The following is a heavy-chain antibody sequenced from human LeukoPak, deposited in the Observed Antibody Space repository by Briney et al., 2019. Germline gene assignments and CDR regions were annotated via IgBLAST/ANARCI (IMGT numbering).Heavy chain of an antibody. CDR3: AREEQYNNFFDY. D-gene: IGHD1/OR15-1a*01. Sequence: ASVKVSCKASGYTLTDYYIHRVRQAPGQVLEWMGWINPNSGDTTYAQKFQGRVTMTRDTSISSAYMDLSRLNSDDTAVYFCAREEQYNNFFDYWGPGTLVTVSS. J-gene: IGHJ4*02. CDR1: GYTLTDYY. CDR2: INPNSGDT. V-gene: IGHV1-2*02.